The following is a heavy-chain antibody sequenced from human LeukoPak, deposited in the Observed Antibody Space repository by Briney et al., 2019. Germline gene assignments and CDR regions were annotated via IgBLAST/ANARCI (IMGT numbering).Heavy chain of an antibody. J-gene: IGHJ4*02. CDR2: IYHSGTT. CDR3: AWKYYYDSSGYFYVDQ. V-gene: IGHV4-38-2*01. D-gene: IGHD3-22*01. CDR1: GYSISSGYY. Sequence: PSETLSLTCAVSGYSISSGYYWGWIRQSPEKGLEWIGSIYHSGTTYYNPSLKSRVTISIDTSKNQFSLNLNSVTAADTAEYYCAWKYYYDSSGYFYVDQWGQGILVTVSS.